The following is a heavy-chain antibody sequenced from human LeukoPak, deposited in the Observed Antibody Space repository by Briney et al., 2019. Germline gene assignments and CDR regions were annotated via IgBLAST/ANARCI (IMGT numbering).Heavy chain of an antibody. J-gene: IGHJ4*02. D-gene: IGHD6-13*01. V-gene: IGHV3-21*04. CDR1: GFTFDDYG. Sequence: GGSLRLSCEASGFTFDDYGMHWVRQAPGKGLEWVSSISSSSSYIYYADSVKGRFTISRDNAKNSLYLQMNSLRAEDTAVYYCARETIAAAGTTFDYWGQGTLVTVSS. CDR3: ARETIAAAGTTFDY. CDR2: ISSSSSYI.